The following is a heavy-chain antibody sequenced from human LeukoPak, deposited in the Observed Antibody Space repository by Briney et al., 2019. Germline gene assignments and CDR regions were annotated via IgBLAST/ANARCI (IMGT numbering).Heavy chain of an antibody. V-gene: IGHV4-38-2*01. J-gene: IGHJ4*02. CDR2: IYHRGNT. D-gene: IGHD3-16*02. CDR3: ARIRMITFGGVIVRTYYFDY. Sequence: PSETLSLTCSLSNYSISSGYYWGWIRQPPGKGLEWIGSIYHRGNTYYNPSLKSRVTISVDTSKNQFSLKLSSVTAADTAVYYCARIRMITFGGVIVRTYYFDYWGQGTLVIVSS. CDR1: NYSISSGYY.